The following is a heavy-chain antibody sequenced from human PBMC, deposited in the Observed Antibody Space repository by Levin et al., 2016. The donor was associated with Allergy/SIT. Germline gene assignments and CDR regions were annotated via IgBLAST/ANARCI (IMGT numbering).Heavy chain of an antibody. CDR2: ISSVSSTM. D-gene: IGHD1-1*01. CDR1: GFTFSDYY. J-gene: IGHJ5*02. V-gene: IGHV3-11*01. CDR3: ARDLSLEITDL. Sequence: GESLKISCAASGFTFSDYYMTWIRQAPGKGLEWISYISSVSSTMYYADSVKGRFTISRDNAKNSLFLQMSSLRAEDTAIYYCARDLSLEITDLWGQGTLVTVSS.